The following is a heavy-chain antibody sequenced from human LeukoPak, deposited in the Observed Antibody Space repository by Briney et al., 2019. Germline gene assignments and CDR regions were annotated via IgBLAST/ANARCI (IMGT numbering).Heavy chain of an antibody. D-gene: IGHD3-22*01. V-gene: IGHV3-7*01. CDR1: GFTFSSYS. Sequence: GGSLRLSCAASGFTFSSYSMNWVRQAPGKGLEWVANMKQDGREKYLVDSVKGRFTISRDNAKNSMYLQVNSLRAEDTAVYYCASRTYTYDSSGYYRRNYYFDYWGQGNQVTVSS. CDR3: ASRTYTYDSSGYYRRNYYFDY. J-gene: IGHJ4*02. CDR2: MKQDGREK.